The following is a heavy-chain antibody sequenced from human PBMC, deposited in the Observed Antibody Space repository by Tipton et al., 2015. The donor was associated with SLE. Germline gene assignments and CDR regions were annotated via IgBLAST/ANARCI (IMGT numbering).Heavy chain of an antibody. Sequence: TLSLTCTVSGGSISSSSYYWGWIRQPPGKGLEWIGRIYYSGSTYYNPSLKSRFTISVDMSKNQFSLRLISVTAADTAVYYCARGCSSSTCEPFYFFGMDVWGQGTTVTVSS. CDR2: IYYSGST. V-gene: IGHV4-39*07. D-gene: IGHD2-2*01. CDR1: GGSISSSSYY. J-gene: IGHJ6*02. CDR3: ARGCSSSTCEPFYFFGMDV.